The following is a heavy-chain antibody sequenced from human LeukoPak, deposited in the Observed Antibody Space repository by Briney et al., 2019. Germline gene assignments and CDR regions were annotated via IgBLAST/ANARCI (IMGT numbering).Heavy chain of an antibody. CDR1: GFTFSSYA. Sequence: PGRSLRLSCAASGFTFSSYAMHWVRQAPGKGLEWVAVISYDGSNKYYADSVKGRFTISRDNSKNTLYLQMNSLRAEDTAVYYCARVAGASYNSGWGLGDYWGQGTLVTVSS. V-gene: IGHV3-30*04. CDR2: ISYDGSNK. CDR3: ARVAGASYNSGWGLGDY. D-gene: IGHD6-19*01. J-gene: IGHJ4*02.